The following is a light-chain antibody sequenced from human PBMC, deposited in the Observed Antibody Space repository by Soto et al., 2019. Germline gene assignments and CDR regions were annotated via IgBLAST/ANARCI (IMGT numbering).Light chain of an antibody. Sequence: VLKMSAGTVSLYPWERATLYCRASQSVSNTYVAWYQHIPGQTPRLLIYGASNRATGVPTRISGSGSGTEFTLTISILQAEDVAGYYSQESNSWPLTFGGGTKVDI. V-gene: IGKV3D-15*03. CDR1: QSVSNT. J-gene: IGKJ4*01. CDR2: GAS. CDR3: QESNSWPLT.